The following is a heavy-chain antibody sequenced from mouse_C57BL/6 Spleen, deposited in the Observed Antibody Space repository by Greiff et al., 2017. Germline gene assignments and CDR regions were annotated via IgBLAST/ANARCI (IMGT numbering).Heavy chain of an antibody. CDR1: GFTFSSYA. Sequence: EVMLVESGGGLVKPGGSLKLSCAASGFTFSSYAMSWVRQTPEKRLEWVATISDGGSYTYYPDNVKGRFTISKDNAKNNPYLQMNHLKSEDTAMYYCARVGGGSSYLFDYWGQGTTLAVSS. D-gene: IGHD1-1*01. CDR3: ARVGGGSSYLFDY. V-gene: IGHV5-4*03. J-gene: IGHJ2*01. CDR2: ISDGGSYT.